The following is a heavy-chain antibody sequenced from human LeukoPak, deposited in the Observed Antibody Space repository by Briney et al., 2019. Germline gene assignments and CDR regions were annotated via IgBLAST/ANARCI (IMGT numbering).Heavy chain of an antibody. CDR2: INPDTGAT. CDR1: GYTFTGYY. CDR3: TRDHCSYINCYEDYYYGMDV. D-gene: IGHD2-2*01. J-gene: IGHJ6*02. Sequence: ASVKVSCKASGYTFTGYYMHWVRQAPGQGLEWMGWINPDTGATDIAQKFQGRVTMTRDTSISAAYMELSRLRSDDTAVYYCTRDHCSYINCYEDYYYGMDVWGQGTTVAVSS. V-gene: IGHV1-2*02.